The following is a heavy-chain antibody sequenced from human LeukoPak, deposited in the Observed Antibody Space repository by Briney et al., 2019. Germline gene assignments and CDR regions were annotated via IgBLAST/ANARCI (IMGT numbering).Heavy chain of an antibody. Sequence: GGSLRLSCAASGFTFSTYSMTWVRQAPGKGLEWISHISAASWGIKYADSVKGRFTISRDNSKNTVYLHMNSLRAEDTAFYYCARDLLRPDLAVSRSNYWGQGTLVTVSS. CDR3: ARDLLRPDLAVSRSNY. CDR2: ISAASWGI. CDR1: GFTFSTYS. J-gene: IGHJ4*02. V-gene: IGHV3-48*01. D-gene: IGHD6-19*01.